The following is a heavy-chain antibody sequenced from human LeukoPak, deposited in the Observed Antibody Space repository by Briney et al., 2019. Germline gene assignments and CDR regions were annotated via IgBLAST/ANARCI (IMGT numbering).Heavy chain of an antibody. CDR2: IYTSGST. D-gene: IGHD2-15*01. J-gene: IGHJ4*02. Sequence: SKTLSLSCTVSGGSISSYYWSWIRQPAGKGLEWIGRIYTSGSTGYNPSLKSRVTMSVDTSKNQFSLKLSSVTAADTAVYHCARVDLRAAYFDYWGQGTLVTVSS. CDR1: GGSISSYY. CDR3: ARVDLRAAYFDY. V-gene: IGHV4-4*07.